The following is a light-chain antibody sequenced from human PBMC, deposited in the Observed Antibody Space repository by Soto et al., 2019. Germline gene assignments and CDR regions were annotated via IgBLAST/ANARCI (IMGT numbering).Light chain of an antibody. J-gene: IGKJ3*01. CDR3: QHRHN. Sequence: DIVLTQSPATLSLSPGERATLSCRASQSVSRDFAWYQQKPGQPPRLLIYDASNRATGIPARFSGSGSGTEFTLTINSLQPEDFAIYYCQHRHNFGPGTKVDFK. V-gene: IGKV3-11*01. CDR1: QSVSRD. CDR2: DAS.